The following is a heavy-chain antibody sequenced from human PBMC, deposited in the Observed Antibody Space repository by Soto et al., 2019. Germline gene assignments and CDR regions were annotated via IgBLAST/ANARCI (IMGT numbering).Heavy chain of an antibody. CDR2: ISGSGGST. CDR1: GFTFSSYA. Sequence: PGGSLRLSCAASGFTFSSYAMSWVRQAPGKGLEWVSAISGSGGSTYYADSVKGRFTISRDNSKNTLYLQMNSLRAEDTAVYYCAKDLPEKACSSTSCYYYYYYYGMDVWGQGTTVTVSS. V-gene: IGHV3-23*01. CDR3: AKDLPEKACSSTSCYYYYYYYGMDV. J-gene: IGHJ6*02. D-gene: IGHD2-2*01.